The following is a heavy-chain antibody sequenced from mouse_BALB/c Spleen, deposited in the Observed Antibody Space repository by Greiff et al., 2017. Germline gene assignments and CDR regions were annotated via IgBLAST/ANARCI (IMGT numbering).Heavy chain of an antibody. CDR1: GFTFSSYT. Sequence: VQLKESGGGLVQPGGSLKLSCAASGFTFSSYTMSWVRQTPEKRLEWVAYISNGGGSTYYPDTVKGRFTISRDNAKNTLYLQMSSLKSEDTAMYYCARHPFITTVVEGVYYAMDYWGQGTSVTVSS. D-gene: IGHD1-1*01. J-gene: IGHJ4*01. CDR3: ARHPFITTVVEGVYYAMDY. CDR2: ISNGGGST. V-gene: IGHV5-12-2*01.